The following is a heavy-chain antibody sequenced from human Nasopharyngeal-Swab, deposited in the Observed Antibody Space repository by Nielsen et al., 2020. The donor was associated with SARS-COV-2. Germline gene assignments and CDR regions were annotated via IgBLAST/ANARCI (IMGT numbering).Heavy chain of an antibody. Sequence: GGSLRLSCAASGFTFNNYSLNWVRQAPGKGLEWVSSISSSSSYIYYADSVKGRFTISRDNAKNSLYLQMNSLRAEDTGIYYCTRDQRTFDWPPMDVWGQGTTVTVSS. J-gene: IGHJ6*02. D-gene: IGHD3-9*01. CDR3: TRDQRTFDWPPMDV. CDR2: ISSSSSYI. V-gene: IGHV3-21*01. CDR1: GFTFNNYS.